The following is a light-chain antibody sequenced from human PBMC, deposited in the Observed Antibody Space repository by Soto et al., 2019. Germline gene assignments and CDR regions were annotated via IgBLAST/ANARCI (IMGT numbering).Light chain of an antibody. CDR3: QQYGSSPFT. CDR1: QSVSSN. CDR2: GAS. Sequence: EIVMTQSPATLSVSPGERATLSCMASQSVSSNLAWYQQKPGQAPRLLIYGASTRATGVPDRFSGSESGTDFTLSISRLEPDDFVVYYCQQYGSSPFTFGQGTRLEIK. V-gene: IGKV3-20*01. J-gene: IGKJ5*01.